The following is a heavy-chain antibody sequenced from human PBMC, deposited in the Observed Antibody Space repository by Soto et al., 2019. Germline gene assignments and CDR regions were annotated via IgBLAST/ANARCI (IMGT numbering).Heavy chain of an antibody. CDR2: ISYDGSNK. J-gene: IGHJ5*02. CDR1: GFTFSSYA. CDR3: ARDAPPAYCGGDCYSNWFDP. D-gene: IGHD2-21*02. Sequence: PGGSLRLSCAASGFTFSSYAMHWVRQAPGKGLEWVAVISYDGSNKYYADSVKGRFTISRDNSKNTLYLQMNSLRAEDTAVYYCARDAPPAYCGGDCYSNWFDPWGQGTLVTVSS. V-gene: IGHV3-30-3*01.